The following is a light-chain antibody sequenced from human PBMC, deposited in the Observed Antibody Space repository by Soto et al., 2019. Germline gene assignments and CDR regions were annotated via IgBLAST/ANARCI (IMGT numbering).Light chain of an antibody. CDR3: QQYNNWPLT. CDR1: QSVSGN. J-gene: IGKJ4*01. V-gene: IGKV3-15*01. CDR2: GIS. Sequence: EIVMTQSPATLSVSPGERATLSCRASQSVSGNLAWYQQKPGQAPRLLIYGISTRATAIPARISGSGSGTEFTLTISSLQSEDFAVYYCQQYNNWPLTFGGGTNVEIK.